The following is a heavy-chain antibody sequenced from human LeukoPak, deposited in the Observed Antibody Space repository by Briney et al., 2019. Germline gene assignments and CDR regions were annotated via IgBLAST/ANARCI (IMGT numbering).Heavy chain of an antibody. V-gene: IGHV1-18*01. CDR2: ISAYNGNT. D-gene: IGHD3-3*01. CDR1: GYTFTSYG. CDR3: ARVPPRLLQLDP. Sequence: ASVTVSCKASGYTFTSYGISWVRQAPGQGLEWMGWISAYNGNTNYAQKLQGRVTMTTDTSTSTAYMELRSLRSDDTAVYYCARVPPRLLQLDPWGQGTLVTVSS. J-gene: IGHJ5*02.